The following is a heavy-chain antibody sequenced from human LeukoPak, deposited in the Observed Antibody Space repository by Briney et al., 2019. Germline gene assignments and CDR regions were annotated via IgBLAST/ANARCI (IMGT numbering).Heavy chain of an antibody. V-gene: IGHV1-18*01. CDR1: GYTFSSYG. Sequence: GASVKVSCKASGYTFSSYGISWVRQAPGQGLEWMGWISADNGNTNYVQKFQGRVTMTTDTSTSTAYMELSSLRSEDTAVYFCARYGHSPFFDYWGQGTLVIVSS. J-gene: IGHJ4*02. CDR3: ARYGHSPFFDY. D-gene: IGHD4-17*01. CDR2: ISADNGNT.